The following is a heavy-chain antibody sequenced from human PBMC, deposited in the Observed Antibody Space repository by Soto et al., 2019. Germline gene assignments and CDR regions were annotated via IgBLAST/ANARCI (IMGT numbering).Heavy chain of an antibody. V-gene: IGHV3-23*01. CDR1: GFTFSSYA. CDR3: AKFPNSGFGPQ. CDR2: ISGSGGST. Sequence: GSLRLSCAASGFTFSSYAMSWVHQAPGKGLEWVSAISGSGGSTYYADSVKGRFTISRDNSKNTLYLQMNSLRAEDTAVYYCAKFPNSGFGPQGGQGTLVTVSS. D-gene: IGHD3-10*01. J-gene: IGHJ4*02.